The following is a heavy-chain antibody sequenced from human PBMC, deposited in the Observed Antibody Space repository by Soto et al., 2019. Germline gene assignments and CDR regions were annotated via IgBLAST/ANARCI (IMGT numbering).Heavy chain of an antibody. J-gene: IGHJ5*02. CDR3: ARDYYGSGTFDP. CDR2: IIPILGIA. Sequence: QVQLVQSGAEVKKPGSSVKVSCKASGGTFSSYTMSWVRQAPGQGLEWMGRIIPILGIANYAQKFQGRVTITADKSTSTAYMELSSLRSEDTAVYYCARDYYGSGTFDPWGQGTLVTVSS. CDR1: GGTFSSYT. D-gene: IGHD3-10*01. V-gene: IGHV1-69*02.